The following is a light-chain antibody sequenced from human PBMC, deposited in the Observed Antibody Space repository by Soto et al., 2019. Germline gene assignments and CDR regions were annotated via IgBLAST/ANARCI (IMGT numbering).Light chain of an antibody. Sequence: QSVLTQPASVSGSPGQSITISCTGTSSDVGGYNYVSWYQQHPGKAPKLMIYDVSNRPSGVSNRFSGSKSGNTASLTISGVQAEDGAGYYRHFYSRSSPLPVVFGGGT. CDR3: HFYSRSSPLPVV. CDR1: SSDVGGYNY. CDR2: DVS. J-gene: IGLJ2*01. V-gene: IGLV2-14*01.